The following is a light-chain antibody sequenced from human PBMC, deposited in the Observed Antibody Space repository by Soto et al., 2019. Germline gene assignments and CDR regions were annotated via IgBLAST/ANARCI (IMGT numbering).Light chain of an antibody. Sequence: DIPMTQSPSSLSASVGDRVTITCRASQSVSNYLNWYQQKPGKAPKLLIYAASSLQSGVPSRFSGSGSGTDFTLTISSLQPEDFATYYCLQSYSTPWTFGLGTKVEIK. J-gene: IGKJ1*01. CDR1: QSVSNY. V-gene: IGKV1-39*01. CDR3: LQSYSTPWT. CDR2: AAS.